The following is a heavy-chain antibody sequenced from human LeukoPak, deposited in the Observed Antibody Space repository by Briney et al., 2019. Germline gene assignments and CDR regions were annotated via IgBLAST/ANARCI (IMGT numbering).Heavy chain of an antibody. CDR2: ISGSGGST. CDR3: AKGWAKLAAAAPLDY. D-gene: IGHD6-13*01. V-gene: IGHV3-23*01. CDR1: GFTCSNYW. Sequence: PGGSLRLSCAASGFTCSNYWMSWVRQAPGKGLEWVSAISGSGGSTYYADSVKGRFTISRDNSKNTLYLQMNSLRAEDTAVYYCAKGWAKLAAAAPLDYWGQGTLVTVSS. J-gene: IGHJ4*02.